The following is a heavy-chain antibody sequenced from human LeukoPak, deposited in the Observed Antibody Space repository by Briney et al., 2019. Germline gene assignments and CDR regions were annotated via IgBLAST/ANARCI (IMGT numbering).Heavy chain of an antibody. J-gene: IGHJ6*04. CDR1: GGTFSSYT. Sequence: SVKVSCKASGGTFSSYTISWVRQAPGQGLEWMGGIIPIFGTANYAQKFQGRVTITADESTSTAYMELSSLRSEDTAVYYCASGGYSGYDFYYYYYGMDVWGKGTTVTVSS. CDR3: ASGGYSGYDFYYYYYGMDV. CDR2: IIPIFGTA. V-gene: IGHV1-69*13. D-gene: IGHD5-12*01.